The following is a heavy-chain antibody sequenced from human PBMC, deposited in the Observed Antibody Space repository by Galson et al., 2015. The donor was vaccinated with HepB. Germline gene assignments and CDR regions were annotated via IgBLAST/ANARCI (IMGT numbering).Heavy chain of an antibody. CDR3: AREARGGGGMDV. CDR1: GFTFSDFW. V-gene: IGHV3-7*01. CDR2: IKQGGSEK. Sequence: SLRLSCAASGFTFSDFWMSWVRQAPGKGLEWVANIKQGGSEKHYVDSVKGRFTISRDDAKNSLYLEMNSLRADDTAVFFCAREARGGGGMDVWGQGTTVTVSS. J-gene: IGHJ6*02. D-gene: IGHD3-16*01.